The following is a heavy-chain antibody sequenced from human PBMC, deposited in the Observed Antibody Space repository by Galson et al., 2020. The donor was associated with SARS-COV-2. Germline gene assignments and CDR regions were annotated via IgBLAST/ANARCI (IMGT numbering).Heavy chain of an antibody. CDR1: GGSISSSSYY. V-gene: IGHV4-39*01. D-gene: IGHD6-6*01. J-gene: IGHJ5*02. CDR2: IYYSGST. CDR3: VRHMTGLSSSGWFDP. Sequence: SETLSLTCTVSGGSISSSSYYWGWIRQPPGKGLEWIGSIYYSGSTYYNPSLKSRVTISVDTSKNQFSLKLSSVTAADTAVYYCVRHMTGLSSSGWFDPWGQGTLVTVSS.